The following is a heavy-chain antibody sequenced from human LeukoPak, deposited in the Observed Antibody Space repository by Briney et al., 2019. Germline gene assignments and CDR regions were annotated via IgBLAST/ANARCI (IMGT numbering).Heavy chain of an antibody. D-gene: IGHD6-13*01. CDR1: GYSFTSYW. V-gene: IGHV5-51*01. Sequence: GESLKISCKGPGYSFTSYWIGWVRQMPGKGLEWMGIIYPGDSDTRYSPSFQGQVTISADKSSSTAYLQWSSLKASDTARYYCARHGGIAAAGTFGFDPWGQGTLVAVSS. CDR3: ARHGGIAAAGTFGFDP. CDR2: IYPGDSDT. J-gene: IGHJ5*02.